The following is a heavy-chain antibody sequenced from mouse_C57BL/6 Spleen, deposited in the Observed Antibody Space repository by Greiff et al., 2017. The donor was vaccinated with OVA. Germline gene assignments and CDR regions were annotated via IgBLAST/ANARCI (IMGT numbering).Heavy chain of an antibody. CDR1: GYSITSGYY. CDR3: ARSGGLSYAMDY. J-gene: IGHJ4*01. V-gene: IGHV3-6*01. D-gene: IGHD2-4*01. CDR2: ISYDGSN. Sequence: DVHLVESGPGLVKPSQSLSLTCSVTGYSITSGYYWNWIRQFPGNKLEWMGYISYDGSNNYNPSLKNRISITRDTSKNQFFLKLNSVTTEDTATYYCARSGGLSYAMDYWGQGTSVTVSS.